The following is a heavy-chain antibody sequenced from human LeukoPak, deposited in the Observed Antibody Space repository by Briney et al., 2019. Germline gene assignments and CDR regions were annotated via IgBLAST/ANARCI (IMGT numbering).Heavy chain of an antibody. CDR1: GFSFTNAW. V-gene: IGHV3-15*01. J-gene: IGHJ4*02. CDR3: TTYTSGYSSR. CDR2: IKSNADDGTV. Sequence: PGGSLRLSCAASGFSFTNAWMCWVRQAPGKGLEWVGRIKSNADDGTVDSAAPVKGRFTISRDDSKNTLYLQMNSLKIEDTAIYYCTTYTSGYSSRWGRGTLVTVSS. D-gene: IGHD5-12*01.